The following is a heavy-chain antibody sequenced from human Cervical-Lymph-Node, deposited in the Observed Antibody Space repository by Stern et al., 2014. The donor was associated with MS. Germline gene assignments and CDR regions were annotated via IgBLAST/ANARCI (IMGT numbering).Heavy chain of an antibody. CDR2: IDWDDDK. Sequence: QVTLKESGPALVKPTQTLTLTCTFSGFSLSTSGMRVSWIRQPPGKALEWLARIDWDDDKFYSTSLKTRLTISKDTSKNQVVLSMTNMDPVDTATYYCARMIGDYPYYFDCWGQGTLVTVSS. CDR3: ARMIGDYPYYFDC. V-gene: IGHV2-70*04. D-gene: IGHD3-16*01. J-gene: IGHJ4*02. CDR1: GFSLSTSGMR.